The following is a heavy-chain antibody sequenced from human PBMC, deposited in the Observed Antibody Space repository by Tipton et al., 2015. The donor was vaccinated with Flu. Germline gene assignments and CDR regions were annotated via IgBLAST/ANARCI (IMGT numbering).Heavy chain of an antibody. J-gene: IGHJ6*02. CDR2: ISSGSTI. CDR3: ARVMAAVEDV. V-gene: IGHV3-48*03. CDR1: GFTFSSYE. D-gene: IGHD6-19*01. Sequence: SGFTFSSYEMNWVRQAPGKGLEWVSYISSGSTIYYADSVKGRFTISRDNAKNSLYLQMNSLRAEDTAVYYCARVMAAVEDVWGQGTTVTVSS.